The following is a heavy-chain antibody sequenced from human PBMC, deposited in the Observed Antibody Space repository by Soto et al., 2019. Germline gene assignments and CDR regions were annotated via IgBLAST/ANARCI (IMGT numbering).Heavy chain of an antibody. V-gene: IGHV1-69*01. D-gene: IGHD6-13*01. Sequence: QVQLVQSGSEVKMPGSSVKVSCKTSGGTFSRHAINWVRQAPGQGLEWMGGIIPLFGTTNYAQKFKGRVTISSDESTSTAYMEPSSLTSEDPAVYYCARAAIHGRRWYFWFHPWGQGTLVTVSS. CDR1: GGTFSRHA. CDR2: IIPLFGTT. J-gene: IGHJ5*02. CDR3: ARAAIHGRRWYFWFHP.